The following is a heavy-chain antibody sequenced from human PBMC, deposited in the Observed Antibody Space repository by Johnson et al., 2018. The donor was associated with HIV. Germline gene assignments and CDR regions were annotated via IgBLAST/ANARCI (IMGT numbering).Heavy chain of an antibody. V-gene: IGHV3-30*04. CDR3: ARRGKDCDAFDI. D-gene: IGHD2-21*01. Sequence: QVQLVESGGGLIQPGGSLRLSCAASGFTFSSYAMHWVRQAPGKGLEWVAVISYDGSNKYYADSVKGRFTISRDNSKNTLYLQMNSLRAEDTAVYYCARRGKDCDAFDIWGQGTMVTVSS. CDR1: GFTFSSYA. J-gene: IGHJ3*02. CDR2: ISYDGSNK.